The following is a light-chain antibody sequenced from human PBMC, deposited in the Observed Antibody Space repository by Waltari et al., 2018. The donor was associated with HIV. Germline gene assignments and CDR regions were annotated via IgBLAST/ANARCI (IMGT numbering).Light chain of an antibody. CDR2: WAS. CDR1: QSVLSSSDNKNY. Sequence: DIALTQSPDYLAVSLGERATIYCKSSQSVLSSSDNKNYLTWYQQKPGQPPKVLIYWASTRESGVPDRFSGSGSGTDFTLTISSLQAEDVALYYCQQYYSPISFGQGTRLEIK. V-gene: IGKV4-1*01. J-gene: IGKJ5*01. CDR3: QQYYSPIS.